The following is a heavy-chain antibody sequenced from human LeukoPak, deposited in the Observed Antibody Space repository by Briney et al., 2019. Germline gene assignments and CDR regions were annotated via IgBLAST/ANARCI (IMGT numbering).Heavy chain of an antibody. CDR3: ARNQIAPLEWFGGGGDH. D-gene: IGHD3-10*01. V-gene: IGHV1-18*01. Sequence: GASVKVSCKASGYTFTTYGISWVRQAPGQGLEWMGWISTYNGNTNYAQKLQGRVTMTTDTSTSTAHMELRSLRSDDTAVYYCARNQIAPLEWFGGGGDHWGQGTLVTVSS. CDR2: ISTYNGNT. J-gene: IGHJ4*02. CDR1: GYTFTTYG.